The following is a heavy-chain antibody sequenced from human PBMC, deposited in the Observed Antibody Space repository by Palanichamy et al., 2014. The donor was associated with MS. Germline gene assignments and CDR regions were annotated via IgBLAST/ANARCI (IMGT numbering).Heavy chain of an antibody. CDR3: AKDLDSFALAARPSGTYYYYYGMDV. J-gene: IGHJ6*02. D-gene: IGHD6-6*01. Sequence: SSYGMHWVRQAPGKGLGWVAVISYDGSNKYYADSVKGRFTISRDNSKNTLYLQMNSLRAEDTAVYYCAKDLDSFALAARPSGTYYYYYGMDVWGQGTTVTVSS. V-gene: IGHV3-30*18. CDR1: SSYG. CDR2: ISYDGSNK.